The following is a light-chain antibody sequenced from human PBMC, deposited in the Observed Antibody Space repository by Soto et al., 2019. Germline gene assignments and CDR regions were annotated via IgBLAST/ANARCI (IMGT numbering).Light chain of an antibody. Sequence: EIVLTQSPGTLSLSPGERATLSCRASQSVSSSYLAWYQQKPGQAPRLLIHGASSRATGIPDRFNGSGSGTDFTLTIRRLEPADFAVYYCQQYGSSPYTFGQGTKLEIK. CDR1: QSVSSSY. V-gene: IGKV3-20*01. CDR2: GAS. J-gene: IGKJ2*01. CDR3: QQYGSSPYT.